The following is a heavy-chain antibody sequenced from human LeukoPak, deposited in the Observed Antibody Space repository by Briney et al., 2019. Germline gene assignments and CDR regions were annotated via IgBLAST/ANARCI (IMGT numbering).Heavy chain of an antibody. CDR2: IYPGDSDT. CDR1: GYSFTSYW. D-gene: IGHD6-13*01. V-gene: IGHV5-51*01. J-gene: IGHJ4*02. CDR3: ARHPYSSSWYPYYFDY. Sequence: GESLKIPCKGSGYSFTSYWIGWVRQMPGKGLEWMGIIYPGDSDTRYSPSFQGQVTISADKSISTAYLQWSSLKASDTAMYYCARHPYSSSWYPYYFDYWGQGTLVTVSP.